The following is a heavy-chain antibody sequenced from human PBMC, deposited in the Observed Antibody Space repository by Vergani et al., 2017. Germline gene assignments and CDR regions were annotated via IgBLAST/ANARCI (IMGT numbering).Heavy chain of an antibody. J-gene: IGHJ4*02. V-gene: IGHV3-9*01. CDR1: GFTLDDYA. CDR2: VSWNGNKT. Sequence: EVQLVESGGGLIQPGMSLRLSCAASGFTLDDYAMHWVRQASGKGLEWVAGVSWNGNKTAYADSVKVRFTISRDTVKNFLYLEMKSLRREDTARYYCAKSIRGGSSENFDSWGQGTLVSVSS. D-gene: IGHD3-16*01. CDR3: AKSIRGGSSENFDS.